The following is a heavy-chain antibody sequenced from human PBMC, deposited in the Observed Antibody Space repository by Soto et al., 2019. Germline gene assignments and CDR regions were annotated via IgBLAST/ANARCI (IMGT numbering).Heavy chain of an antibody. V-gene: IGHV3-64D*06. CDR2: ISSNGGST. J-gene: IGHJ5*02. Sequence: GGSLRLSCSASGFTFSSYAMHWVRQAPGKGLEYVSAISSNGGSTYYADSVKGRFTISRDNSKNTLYLQMSSLRAEDTAVYYRVKEFVSSTGTTFKNWFDPWGQGTLVTVSS. CDR1: GFTFSSYA. D-gene: IGHD1-7*01. CDR3: VKEFVSSTGTTFKNWFDP.